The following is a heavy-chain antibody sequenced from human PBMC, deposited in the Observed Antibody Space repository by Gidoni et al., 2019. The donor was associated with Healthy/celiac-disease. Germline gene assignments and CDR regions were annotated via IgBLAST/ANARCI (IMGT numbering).Heavy chain of an antibody. CDR1: GGSFSGYY. D-gene: IGHD6-13*01. V-gene: IGHV4-34*01. J-gene: IGHJ4*02. CDR3: ARDTGDGNKAGLGY. CDR2: INHSGST. Sequence: QVQLQQWGAGLLKPSETLSLTCAVYGGSFSGYYWRWIRQPPGKGLAWIGEINHSGSTNYNPSLKSRVTISVDTSKTQFSLKLSSVTAADTAVYYCARDTGDGNKAGLGYWGQGTLVTVSS.